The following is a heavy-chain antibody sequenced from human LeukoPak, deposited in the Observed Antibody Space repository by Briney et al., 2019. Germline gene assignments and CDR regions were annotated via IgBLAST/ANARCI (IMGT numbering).Heavy chain of an antibody. D-gene: IGHD4-17*01. Sequence: SETLSLTCTVSGGSISSGGYHWSWIRPHPGKGLEWIGYIYFSGSTYYNPALKSRVTISGDTSKSKFSLKLSSVTAADTAVYYCARDLMLTSGAFDIWGQGTMVTVSS. J-gene: IGHJ3*02. V-gene: IGHV4-31*03. CDR3: ARDLMLTSGAFDI. CDR1: GGSISSGGYH. CDR2: IYFSGST.